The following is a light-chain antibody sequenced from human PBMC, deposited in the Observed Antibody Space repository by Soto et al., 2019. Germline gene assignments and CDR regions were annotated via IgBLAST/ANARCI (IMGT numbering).Light chain of an antibody. CDR1: SSDVGGYNY. J-gene: IGLJ1*01. Sequence: QSALTQPPSASGSPGQSVAISCTGTSSDVGGYNYVSWYQQHPGKAPKLMIYDVTKRPSGVPDRFSGSKSGNTASLTVSGLQDEAEAAYSCPSYEGGESYVFGSGTKLTVL. CDR3: PSYEGGESYV. CDR2: DVT. V-gene: IGLV2-8*01.